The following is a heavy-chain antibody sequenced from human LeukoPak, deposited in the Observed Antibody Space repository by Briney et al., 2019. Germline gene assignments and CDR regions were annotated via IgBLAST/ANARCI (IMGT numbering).Heavy chain of an antibody. CDR2: ISSSSSYI. CDR3: ARVGILTGYYNDAFDI. J-gene: IGHJ3*02. V-gene: IGHV3-21*01. Sequence: PGGSLRLSCAASGFTFSSYSMNWVRQAPGKGLEWVSSISSSSSYIYYADSVKGRFTISRDNAKNSLYLQMNSLRAEDTAVYYCARVGILTGYYNDAFDIWGQGTMVTVSS. CDR1: GFTFSSYS. D-gene: IGHD3-9*01.